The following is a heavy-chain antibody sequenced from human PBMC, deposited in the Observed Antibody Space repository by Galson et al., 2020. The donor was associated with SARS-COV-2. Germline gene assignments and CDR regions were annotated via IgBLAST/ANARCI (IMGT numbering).Heavy chain of an antibody. CDR1: GGSIRSYY. CDR2: VYYTGST. D-gene: IGHD2-15*01. V-gene: IGHV4-59*08. CDR3: ARDTPNYGMDV. Sequence: SETLSLTCTVSGGSIRSYYWSWIRQPPGKKLEWIGNVYYTGSTQYNPSLKSRVTISIDTSKNQFFLNLYSMTAADTAVYYCARDTPNYGMDVWGHGTTVIVSS. J-gene: IGHJ6*02.